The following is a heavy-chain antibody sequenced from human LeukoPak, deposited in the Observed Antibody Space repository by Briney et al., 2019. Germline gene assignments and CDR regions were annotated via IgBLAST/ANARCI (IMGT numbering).Heavy chain of an antibody. Sequence: GGSLRLSCAASGFTFSTYTMNWIRQAPGKGLEWVSSISSGSSYIYYADSVKGRFTISRDNAKNSLCLQMSSLRAEDTAVYYCASTLSWGQGTLVTVSS. V-gene: IGHV3-21*01. CDR1: GFTFSTYT. CDR3: ASTLS. CDR2: ISSGSSYI. J-gene: IGHJ5*02.